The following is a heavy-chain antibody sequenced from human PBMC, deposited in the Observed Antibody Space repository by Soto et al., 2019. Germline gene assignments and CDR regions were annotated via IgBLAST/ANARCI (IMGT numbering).Heavy chain of an antibody. D-gene: IGHD3-22*01. Sequence: QVQLQESGPGLVKPSQTLSLTCTVSGGSISSGGYYWSWIRQHPGKGLEWIGYIYYSGSTYYNPSLQSRVTISVDTSKNQFSLKLSSVTAADTAVYYCARDRRSWFYGMDVWGQGTTVTVSS. CDR1: GGSISSGGYY. V-gene: IGHV4-31*03. CDR2: IYYSGST. J-gene: IGHJ6*02. CDR3: ARDRRSWFYGMDV.